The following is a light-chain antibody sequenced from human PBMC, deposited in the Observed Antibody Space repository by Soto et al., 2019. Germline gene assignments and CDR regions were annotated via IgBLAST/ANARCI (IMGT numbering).Light chain of an antibody. V-gene: IGLV1-51*02. CDR1: SSNIGNNY. CDR3: GTWDSSLSAEV. CDR2: ENN. Sequence: QCALTQPPSVSAAPGQKVTISCSGSSSNIGNNYVSWYQQLPGTAPKLLIYENNKRPSGIPDRFSGSKSGTSATLGITGLQTGDEADYYCGTWDSSLSAEVFGSGTKVTVL. J-gene: IGLJ1*01.